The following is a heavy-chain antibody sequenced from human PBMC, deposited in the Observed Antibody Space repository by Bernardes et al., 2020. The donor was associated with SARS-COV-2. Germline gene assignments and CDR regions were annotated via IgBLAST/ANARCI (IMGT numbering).Heavy chain of an antibody. Sequence: ASVKVSCKASGYTFTSYGISWVRQAPGQGLEWMGWISAYNGNTNYAQKLQGRVTLTTDTSTSTAYMELRSLRSDDTAVYYCARDNIVVVPSNFDYWGQGTLVTVSS. J-gene: IGHJ4*02. V-gene: IGHV1-18*01. CDR2: ISAYNGNT. CDR3: ARDNIVVVPSNFDY. CDR1: GYTFTSYG. D-gene: IGHD2-2*01.